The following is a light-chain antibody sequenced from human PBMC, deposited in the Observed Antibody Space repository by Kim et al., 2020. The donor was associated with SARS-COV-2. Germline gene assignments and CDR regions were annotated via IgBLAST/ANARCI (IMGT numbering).Light chain of an antibody. J-gene: IGLJ2*01. V-gene: IGLV3-1*01. CDR2: QDN. CDR1: KLGDKY. Sequence: SASPGQTASITCSGDKLGDKYACWYQQKPGQSPVLVIYQDNKRPSGIPERFSGSNSGNTATLTINGTQAMDEADYYCQAWDTSTVVFGGGTQLTVL. CDR3: QAWDTSTVV.